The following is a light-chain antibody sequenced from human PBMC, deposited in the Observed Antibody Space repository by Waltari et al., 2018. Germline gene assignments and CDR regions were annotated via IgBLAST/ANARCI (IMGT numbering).Light chain of an antibody. CDR3: GAGEDSRSGHYV. CDR2: RND. Sequence: SVLPPPHSASGTPGQRVTISCSGSSSNIGSNHVYWYQPLPGMAPPLLLSRNDQRPSGVPDRGSGASAGSPASLAISGLRSEDEADYYCGAGEDSRSGHYVFGTGTKVTVL. CDR1: SSNIGSNH. J-gene: IGLJ1*01. V-gene: IGLV1-47*01.